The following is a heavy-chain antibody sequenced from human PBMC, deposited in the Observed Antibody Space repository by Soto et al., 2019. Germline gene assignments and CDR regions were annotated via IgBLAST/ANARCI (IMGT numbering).Heavy chain of an antibody. J-gene: IGHJ4*02. Sequence: GGSLRLSCAASGFTFSSYAMHWVRQAPGKGLEWVAVISYDGSNKYYADSVKGRFTISRDNSKNTLYLQMNSLRAEDTAVYYCARGRSSDSSEGDYWGQGTLVTVSS. CDR2: ISYDGSNK. CDR1: GFTFSSYA. CDR3: ARGRSSDSSEGDY. D-gene: IGHD6-25*01. V-gene: IGHV3-30-3*01.